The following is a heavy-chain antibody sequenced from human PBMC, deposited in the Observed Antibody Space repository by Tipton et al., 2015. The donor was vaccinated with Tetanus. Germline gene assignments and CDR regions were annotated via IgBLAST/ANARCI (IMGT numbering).Heavy chain of an antibody. CDR1: GFIFSSYG. CDR3: AREADCRGGSCFSGDFDN. CDR2: SWYDGTDK. J-gene: IGHJ4*02. V-gene: IGHV3-33*01. D-gene: IGHD2-15*01. Sequence: SLRLSCAASGFIFSSYGIHWVRQAPGKGLEWVAVSWYDGTDKYYADSVKGRFTISRDNSKSTLYLQMNSLRAEDTAVYYCAREADCRGGSCFSGDFDNWGQGTQVTVSS.